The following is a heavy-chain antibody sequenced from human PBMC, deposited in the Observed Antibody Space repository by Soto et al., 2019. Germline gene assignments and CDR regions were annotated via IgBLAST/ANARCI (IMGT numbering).Heavy chain of an antibody. CDR3: ARFYCSADSCYPLDY. J-gene: IGHJ4*02. Sequence: SETLSLTCTVSGGSISSSSYYWGWIRQPPGKGLEWIGSIYYSGSTYYNPSLKSRVTISVDTSKNQFSLKLSSVTAADTAVYYCARFYCSADSCYPLDYWGQGTLVTVSS. V-gene: IGHV4-39*01. CDR2: IYYSGST. D-gene: IGHD2-15*01. CDR1: GGSISSSSYY.